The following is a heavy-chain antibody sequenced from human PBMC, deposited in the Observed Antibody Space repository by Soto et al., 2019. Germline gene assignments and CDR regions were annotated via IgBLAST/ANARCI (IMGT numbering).Heavy chain of an antibody. V-gene: IGHV3-30-3*01. CDR3: ARGYAFDI. CDR1: GFTFSSYA. Sequence: GGSLRLSCAASGFTFSSYAMHWVRQAPGKGLEWVAVISYDGSNKYYADSVKGRFTISRDNSKNTLYLQMNSLRAEDTAVYYCARGYAFDIWGQGTMVAVSS. CDR2: ISYDGSNK. D-gene: IGHD5-18*01. J-gene: IGHJ3*02.